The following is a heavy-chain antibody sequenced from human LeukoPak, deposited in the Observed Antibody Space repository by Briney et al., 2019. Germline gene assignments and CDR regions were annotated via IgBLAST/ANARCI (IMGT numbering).Heavy chain of an antibody. CDR2: INPSGGST. CDR1: GYTFTSYY. Sequence: GASVKVSCKASGYTFTSYYMHWVRQAPGQGLEWMGIINPSGGSTSYAQKFQGRVTMTRDTSTSTVYMELSSLRSEDTAVYYCARGGYYGLGNDFRFDPWGQGTLVTVSS. J-gene: IGHJ5*02. CDR3: ARGGYYGLGNDFRFDP. D-gene: IGHD3-10*01. V-gene: IGHV1-46*01.